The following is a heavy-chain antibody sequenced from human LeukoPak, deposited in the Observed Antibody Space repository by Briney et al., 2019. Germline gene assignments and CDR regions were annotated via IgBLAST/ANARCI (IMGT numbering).Heavy chain of an antibody. Sequence: GGSLRLSCAASGFTFSSYETNWVRQAPGKGLEWVSYIRSSGNTIYYADSVKGRFTISRDNAKNSLYLQMNSLRAEDTAVYYCARGAWSGSYLGAFDIWGQGTMVTVSS. CDR2: IRSSGNTI. CDR1: GFTFSSYE. D-gene: IGHD3-3*01. V-gene: IGHV3-48*03. CDR3: ARGAWSGSYLGAFDI. J-gene: IGHJ3*02.